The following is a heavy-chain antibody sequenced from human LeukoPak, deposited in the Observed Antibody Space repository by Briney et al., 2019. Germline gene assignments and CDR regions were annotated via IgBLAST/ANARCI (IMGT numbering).Heavy chain of an antibody. CDR1: GFTFSRYV. CDR3: AKDRGRITMVRGVILDAFDI. J-gene: IGHJ3*02. CDR2: TSGSGGST. V-gene: IGHV3-23*01. D-gene: IGHD3-10*01. Sequence: GGSLRLSCAASGFTFSRYVMSWVRQAPGKGLEWVSATSGSGGSTYYADSVKGRFTISRDNSKNTLYLQMNSLRAEDTAVYYCAKDRGRITMVRGVILDAFDIWGQGTMVTVSS.